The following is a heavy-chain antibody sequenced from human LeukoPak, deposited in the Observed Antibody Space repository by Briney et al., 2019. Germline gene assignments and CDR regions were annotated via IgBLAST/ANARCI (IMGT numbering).Heavy chain of an antibody. CDR1: GFSLSSGYY. Sequence: ASGTLSLTCPVSGFSLSSGYYWGWGRQPPGEGLEWVGSIYHSGSTYCNPSLKSRVTISVDTSKNQFSLKLSSVTAADTAVYYCARAYDFWSGYYANTYFDYWGQGTLVTVSS. CDR2: IYHSGST. D-gene: IGHD3-3*01. J-gene: IGHJ4*02. CDR3: ARAYDFWSGYYANTYFDY. V-gene: IGHV4-38-2*02.